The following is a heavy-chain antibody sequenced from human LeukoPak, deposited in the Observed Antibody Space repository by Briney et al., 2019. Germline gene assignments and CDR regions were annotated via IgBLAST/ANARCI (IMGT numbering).Heavy chain of an antibody. Sequence: ASVKVSCKASGYTFTGYYMHWVRQAPGQGLEWMGWINPNSGGTNYAQKFQGRVTMTRDTSISTAYMEMSSLTSDDTAVYYCARSARHCNNGVCFTDYYIDLWGKGTTVIVSS. V-gene: IGHV1-2*02. CDR1: GYTFTGYY. CDR2: INPNSGGT. CDR3: ARSARHCNNGVCFTDYYIDL. J-gene: IGHJ6*03. D-gene: IGHD2-8*01.